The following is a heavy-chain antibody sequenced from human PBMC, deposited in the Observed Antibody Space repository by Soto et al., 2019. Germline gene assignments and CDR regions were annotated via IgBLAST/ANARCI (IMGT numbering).Heavy chain of an antibody. CDR3: AYPRRIVVVTAGAFDI. J-gene: IGHJ3*02. CDR2: IIPIFGTA. D-gene: IGHD2-21*02. V-gene: IGHV1-69*06. Sequence: SVKVSCKASGGTFSSYAISWVRQAPGQGLEWMGGIIPIFGTANYAQKFQGRVTITADKSTSTAYMELSSLRSEDTAVYYCAYPRRIVVVTAGAFDIWGQGTMVTV. CDR1: GGTFSSYA.